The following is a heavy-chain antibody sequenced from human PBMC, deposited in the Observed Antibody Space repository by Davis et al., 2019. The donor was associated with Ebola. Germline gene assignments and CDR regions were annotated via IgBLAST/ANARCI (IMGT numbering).Heavy chain of an antibody. CDR1: GGSISSGSYY. V-gene: IGHV4-61*09. Sequence: PSETLSLTCTVSGGSISSGSYYWSWIRQPAGKGLEWIGHIYTSGSTNYNPSLKSRVTISVDTSKNQFSLNLSSVTAADTAVYFCARHRRLGPGTTYNPNWIDPWGQGTLVTVSS. J-gene: IGHJ5*02. CDR3: ARHRRLGPGTTYNPNWIDP. CDR2: IYTSGST. D-gene: IGHD4-11*01.